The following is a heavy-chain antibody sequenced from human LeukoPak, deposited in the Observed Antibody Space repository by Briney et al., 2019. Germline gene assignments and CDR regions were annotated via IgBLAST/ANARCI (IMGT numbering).Heavy chain of an antibody. Sequence: ASVKVSCKASGYTFTSYGVSWVRQAPGQGLEWMGWISAYNGNTNYAQKPQGRVTMTTDTSTSTAYMELRSLRSDDTAVYYCARVGLYYYDSSGGAFDIWGQGTMVTVSS. CDR1: GYTFTSYG. CDR3: ARVGLYYYDSSGGAFDI. J-gene: IGHJ3*02. D-gene: IGHD3-22*01. V-gene: IGHV1-18*01. CDR2: ISAYNGNT.